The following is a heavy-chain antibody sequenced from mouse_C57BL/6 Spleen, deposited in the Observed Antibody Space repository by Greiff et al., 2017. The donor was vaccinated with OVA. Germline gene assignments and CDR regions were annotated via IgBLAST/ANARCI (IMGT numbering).Heavy chain of an antibody. CDR1: GYTFTEYT. J-gene: IGHJ2*01. V-gene: IGHV1-62-2*01. CDR2: FYPGGGSE. D-gene: IGHD1-1*01. CDR3: ACHSNYYVSRDLYYFDY. Sequence: VQLQQSGAELVKPGASVKLSCTASGYTFTEYTIHWVKQSPGKGLEWIGWFYPGGGSEKYDEKFKDKGTLTANNSSSTVYRELSIMTSADYAVYFAACHSNYYVSRDLYYFDYWGQGTTLTVSS.